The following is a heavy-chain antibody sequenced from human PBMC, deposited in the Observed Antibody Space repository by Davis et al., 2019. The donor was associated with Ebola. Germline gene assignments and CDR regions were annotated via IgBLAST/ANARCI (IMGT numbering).Heavy chain of an antibody. CDR2: ISWDSGSI. D-gene: IGHD3-10*01. Sequence: PGGSLRLSCAASGFTFSSYAMHWVRQTPGKGLEWVSGISWDSGSIGYADSVRGRFTISRDNAKNSLSLQMNSLRAEDMAFYYCAKEVNSRAHSGAFDIWGQGTMVTVSS. V-gene: IGHV3-9*03. J-gene: IGHJ3*02. CDR3: AKEVNSRAHSGAFDI. CDR1: GFTFSSYA.